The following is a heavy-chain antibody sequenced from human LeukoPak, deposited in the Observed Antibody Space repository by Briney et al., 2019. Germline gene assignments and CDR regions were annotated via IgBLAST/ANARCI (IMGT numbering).Heavy chain of an antibody. CDR2: IYYSGST. CDR1: GGSLSSYY. J-gene: IGHJ6*02. CDR3: ARSRTFDYYGSGKDYYYGMDV. D-gene: IGHD3-10*01. Sequence: SETLSLTCTVSGGSLSSYYWSWIRQPPGKGLEWIGYIYYSGSTNYNPSLKSRVTISVDTSKNQFSLKLSSVTAADTAVYYCARSRTFDYYGSGKDYYYGMDVWGQGTTVTVSS. V-gene: IGHV4-59*08.